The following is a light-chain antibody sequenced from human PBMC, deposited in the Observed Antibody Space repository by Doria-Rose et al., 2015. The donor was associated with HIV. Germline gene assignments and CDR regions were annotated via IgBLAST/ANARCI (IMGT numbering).Light chain of an antibody. V-gene: IGKV3-20*01. CDR1: QSFSSTY. J-gene: IGKJ1*01. CDR3: HQYGTSWT. CDR2: GGS. Sequence: TQSPGTLSLSPGERATLSCRASQSFSSTYLAWYQQKPGQAPSLLIYGGSTRATGIPDRFSASGSGTDSTLTINRLEPEDFALYYCHQYGTSWTFGQGTKVEI.